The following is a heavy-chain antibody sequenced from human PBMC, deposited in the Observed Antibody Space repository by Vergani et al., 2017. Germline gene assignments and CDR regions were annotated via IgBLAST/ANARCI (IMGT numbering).Heavy chain of an antibody. V-gene: IGHV3-30*04. CDR2: ISYDGSNK. CDR1: GFTFSSYA. Sequence: VQLVESGGGVVQPGRSLRLSCAASGFTFSSYAMHWVRQAPGKGLEWVAVISYDGSNKYYADSVKGRFTISRDNSKNTLYLQMNSLRAEDTAVYYCARAYSYYGDYCLYAFDIWGQGTMVTISS. J-gene: IGHJ3*02. CDR3: ARAYSYYGDYCLYAFDI. D-gene: IGHD4-17*01.